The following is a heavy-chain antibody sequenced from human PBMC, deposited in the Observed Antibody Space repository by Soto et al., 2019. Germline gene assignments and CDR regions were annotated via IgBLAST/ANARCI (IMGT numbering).Heavy chain of an antibody. V-gene: IGHV1-69*13. CDR1: GGTFSSYA. CDR3: ARGTTVTTWNYYYYGMGV. CDR2: IIPIFGTA. Sequence: SVKVSCKASGGTFSSYAISWVRQAPGQGLEWMGGIIPIFGTANYAQKFQGRVTITADESTSTAYMELSSLRSEDTAVYYCARGTTVTTWNYYYYGMGVWGQGTTVTVSS. D-gene: IGHD4-17*01. J-gene: IGHJ6*02.